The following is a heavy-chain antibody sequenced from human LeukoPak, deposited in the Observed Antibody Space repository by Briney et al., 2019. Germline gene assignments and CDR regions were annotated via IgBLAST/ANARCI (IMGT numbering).Heavy chain of an antibody. J-gene: IGHJ6*02. Sequence: GGSLRLSCAASGFTFSSYGMHWVRQAPGKGLEWVAVISYDGSNKYYADSVKGRFTISRDNSKNTLYLQMNSLRAEDTAVYYCASGSGPLDYYYYGMDVWGQGTTVTVSS. V-gene: IGHV3-30*03. CDR3: ASGSGPLDYYYYGMDV. D-gene: IGHD3-10*01. CDR1: GFTFSSYG. CDR2: ISYDGSNK.